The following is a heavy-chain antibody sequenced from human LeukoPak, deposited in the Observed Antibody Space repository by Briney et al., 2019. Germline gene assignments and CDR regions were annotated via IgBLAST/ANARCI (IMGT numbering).Heavy chain of an antibody. CDR2: IYDSGST. CDR3: ARDCSGGSCYGAFDI. J-gene: IGHJ3*02. D-gene: IGHD2-15*01. CDR1: GASTRSGDYY. V-gene: IGHV4-30-4*01. Sequence: SETLSLTCTVSGASTRSGDYYWSWIRQPPGKGLEWIGYIYDSGSTYYNPSLKSRITISVDTSENRFSLKLSSVTATDTAVYYCARDCSGGSCYGAFDIWGQGTMVTVSS.